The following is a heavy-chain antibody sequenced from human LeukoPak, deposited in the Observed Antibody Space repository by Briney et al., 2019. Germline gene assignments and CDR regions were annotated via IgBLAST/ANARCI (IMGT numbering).Heavy chain of an antibody. J-gene: IGHJ4*02. CDR2: IYYSGST. CDR1: GGSISSGDYY. V-gene: IGHV4-30-4*01. CDR3: AAAGMGFDY. Sequence: SEALSLTCTVSGGSISSGDYYWSWLRQPPGKGLEWIGYIYYSGSTYYNPSLKSRVTISVDTSKNQFSLKLSSVTAADTAVYYCAAAGMGFDYWGQGALVSVSS. D-gene: IGHD6-13*01.